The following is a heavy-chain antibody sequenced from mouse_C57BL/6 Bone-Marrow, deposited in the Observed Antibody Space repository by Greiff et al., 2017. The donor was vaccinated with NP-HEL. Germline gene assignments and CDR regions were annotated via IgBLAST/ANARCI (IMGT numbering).Heavy chain of an antibody. J-gene: IGHJ3*01. CDR3: ARRVYYGSSYGFAY. CDR1: GFTFSSYA. CDR2: ISDGGSYT. Sequence: EVQRVESGGGLVKPGGSLKLSCAASGFTFSSYAMSWVRQTPEKRLEWVATISDGGSYTYYPDNVKGRFTISRDNAKNNLYLQMSHLKSEDTAMYYCARRVYYGSSYGFAYWGQGTLVTVSA. V-gene: IGHV5-4*01. D-gene: IGHD1-1*01.